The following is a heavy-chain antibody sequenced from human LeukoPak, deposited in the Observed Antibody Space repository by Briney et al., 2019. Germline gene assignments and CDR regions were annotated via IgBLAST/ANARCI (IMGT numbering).Heavy chain of an antibody. J-gene: IGHJ5*02. Sequence: GGSLRLSCAASGFTFSSYAMHWVRQAPGKGLEWVAIISYDDSNEYYADSVKGRFTISRDNSKKTLYLQMNSLRAEDTALYYCAKEQRGYSGYMVGSCFDPWGQGTLVTVSS. D-gene: IGHD5-12*01. V-gene: IGHV3-30*04. CDR3: AKEQRGYSGYMVGSCFDP. CDR2: ISYDDSNE. CDR1: GFTFSSYA.